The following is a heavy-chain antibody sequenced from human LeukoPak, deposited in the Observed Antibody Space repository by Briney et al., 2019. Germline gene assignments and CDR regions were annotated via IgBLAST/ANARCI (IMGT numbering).Heavy chain of an antibody. CDR1: GFTFSTYG. V-gene: IGHV3-23*01. D-gene: IGHD4-23*01. Sequence: GGSLRLSCAASGFTFSTYGMNWVRQAPGKGLEWVSGIRSSGAITYYADSVKGRFTISRDNSKNTLYLQMNILRAEDTAVYYCASLGYSHWGQGTLVTVSS. CDR2: IRSSGAIT. J-gene: IGHJ4*02. CDR3: ASLGYSH.